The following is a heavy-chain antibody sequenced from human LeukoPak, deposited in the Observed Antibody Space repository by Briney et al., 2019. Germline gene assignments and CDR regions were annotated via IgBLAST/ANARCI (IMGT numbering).Heavy chain of an antibody. J-gene: IGHJ5*02. CDR1: GFTFSSYA. D-gene: IGHD6-13*01. V-gene: IGHV3-30*04. CDR2: ISYDGSNK. CDR3: ARVRSVSSTPEGWFDP. Sequence: GGSLRLSCAASGFTFSSYAMHWVRQAPGKGLEWVAVISYDGSNKYYADSVKGRFTISRDNSKNTLYLQMNSLRAEDTAVYYCARVRSVSSTPEGWFDPWGQGNLVTVSS.